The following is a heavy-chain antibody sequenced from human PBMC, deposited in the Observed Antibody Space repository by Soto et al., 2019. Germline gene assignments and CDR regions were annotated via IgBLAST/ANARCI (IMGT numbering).Heavy chain of an antibody. J-gene: IGHJ4*02. CDR3: ARDGGIVGATLHGDY. CDR1: GYTFTSYG. D-gene: IGHD1-26*01. V-gene: IGHV1-18*04. CDR2: ISADNGNT. Sequence: QVQLVQSGAEVKQPGASVKVSCKSYGYTFTSYGISWVRQAPGQGLEWMGWISADNGNTNYEQKLQGRVTMPTDTSTSTAYMELRSLRSDDTAVYYCARDGGIVGATLHGDYWGQGTLVTVSS.